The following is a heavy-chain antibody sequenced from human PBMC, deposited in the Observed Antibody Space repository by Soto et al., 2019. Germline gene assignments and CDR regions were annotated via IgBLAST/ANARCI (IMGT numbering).Heavy chain of an antibody. D-gene: IGHD3-10*01. V-gene: IGHV3-30*18. CDR3: AKVGSSHANFKRFDS. CDR1: GFTFSAFG. J-gene: IGHJ4*02. CDR2: ISYDGNNE. Sequence: QVQLVESGGGVVQPGRSLRLSCAASGFTFSAFGMHWVRQAPGKGLEWVAVISYDGNNEYYGDSVKGRFTISRDNSKSTVYLQMNSLTNEDTGVYFCAKVGSSHANFKRFDSWGQGTLVTVSS.